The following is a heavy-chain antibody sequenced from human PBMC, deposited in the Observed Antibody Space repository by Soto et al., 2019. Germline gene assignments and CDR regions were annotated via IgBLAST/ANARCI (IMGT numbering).Heavy chain of an antibody. CDR2: ISYDGSNQ. CDR3: AKVLAVEQVEEYHYYGLDI. D-gene: IGHD6-19*01. CDR1: GFPFSGYG. J-gene: IGHJ6*02. V-gene: IGHV3-30*18. Sequence: PGGSLRLSCVASGFPFSGYGFHWVRQAPGKGLEWVALISYDGSNQYYADSVRGRFTISRDNSKNTMYLEMHSLRAEDTAIYYCAKVLAVEQVEEYHYYGLDIWGQGTTVTVSS.